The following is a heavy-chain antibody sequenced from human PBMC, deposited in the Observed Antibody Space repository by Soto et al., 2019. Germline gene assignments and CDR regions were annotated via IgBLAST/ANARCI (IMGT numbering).Heavy chain of an antibody. D-gene: IGHD2-21*02. Sequence: QITLKESGPTLVKPTQTLTLTCTFSGFSLSTSEEGVGWIRQPPGKALEWLALIYWDDDKRYSPSLKTRLTITKDTSKNQVVLTMTNVDPVDTATYYWAHGSCSGADCYPNPYFDYWGQGILVTVSS. V-gene: IGHV2-5*02. CDR1: GFSLSTSEEG. CDR2: IYWDDDK. CDR3: AHGSCSGADCYPNPYFDY. J-gene: IGHJ4*02.